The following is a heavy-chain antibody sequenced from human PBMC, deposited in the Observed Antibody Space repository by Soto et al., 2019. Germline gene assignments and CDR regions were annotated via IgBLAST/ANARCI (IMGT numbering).Heavy chain of an antibody. Sequence: QLQLQESSPGLVKHSATLSLICSVTGVSISGSSYYWGWIRQPPGKGMEWIGSIYYSGQTYYNPSLKSRVTISVDRSKNQFSLNLTSVSATYTAFYYCARQGSSWGQGTLVTFS. CDR1: GVSISGSSYY. V-gene: IGHV4-39*01. CDR2: IYYSGQT. J-gene: IGHJ5*02. CDR3: ARQGSS.